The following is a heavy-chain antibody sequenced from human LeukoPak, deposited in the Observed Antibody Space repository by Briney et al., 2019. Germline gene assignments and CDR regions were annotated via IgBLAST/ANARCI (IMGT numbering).Heavy chain of an antibody. CDR1: GFTVSSYG. J-gene: IGHJ4*02. Sequence: GGSLRLSCAASGFTVSSYGMHWVRQAPGKGLEWVAVISYDGSNKYYADSVKGRFTISRDNSKNTLYLQMNSLRAEDTAVYYCAKGDYGDGPPDYWGQGTLVTVSS. D-gene: IGHD4-17*01. CDR3: AKGDYGDGPPDY. V-gene: IGHV3-30*18. CDR2: ISYDGSNK.